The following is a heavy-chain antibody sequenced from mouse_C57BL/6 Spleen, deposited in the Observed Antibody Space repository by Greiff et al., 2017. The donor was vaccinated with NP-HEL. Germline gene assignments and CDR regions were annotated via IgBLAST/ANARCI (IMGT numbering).Heavy chain of an antibody. V-gene: IGHV1-80*01. Sequence: QVHVKQSGAELVKPGASVKLSCKASGYAFSSYWMNWVKQRPGKGLEWIGQIYPGDGDTNYNGKFKGQATLTADKSSSTAYMQLSSLTSEDSAVYFCARIYYGNYVGVFFDYWGQGTTLTVSS. CDR3: ARIYYGNYVGVFFDY. CDR2: IYPGDGDT. CDR1: GYAFSSYW. D-gene: IGHD2-1*01. J-gene: IGHJ2*01.